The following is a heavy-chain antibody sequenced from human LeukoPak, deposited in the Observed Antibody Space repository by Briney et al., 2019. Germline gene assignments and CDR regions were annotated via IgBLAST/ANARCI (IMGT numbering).Heavy chain of an antibody. J-gene: IGHJ6*02. V-gene: IGHV1-69*13. CDR1: GGTFSSYA. Sequence: EASVKVSCKASGGTFSSYAISWVRQAPGQGLEWMGGIIPIFGTANYAQKFQGRVTITADESTSTAYMELSSLRSEDTAVYYCARGPAGTSYYYYYGMDVWGQGTTVTVSS. CDR3: ARGPAGTSYYYYYGMDV. D-gene: IGHD1-7*01. CDR2: IIPIFGTA.